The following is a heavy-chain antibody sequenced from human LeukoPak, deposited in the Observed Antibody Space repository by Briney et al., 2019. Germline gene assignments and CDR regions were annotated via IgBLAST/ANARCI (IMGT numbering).Heavy chain of an antibody. CDR2: IYIGGST. CDR3: ARGPRMVAMNGYAFDI. CDR1: GGSISSYY. J-gene: IGHJ3*02. Sequence: PSETLSLTCIVSGGSISSYYWNWIRQSAGKGLEWIGRIYIGGSTSYNPSLKSRVTMSVDTSKIQFSLNLTSVTAADTAMYYCARGPRMVAMNGYAFDIWGLGTTVIVSS. D-gene: IGHD2-2*01. V-gene: IGHV4-4*07.